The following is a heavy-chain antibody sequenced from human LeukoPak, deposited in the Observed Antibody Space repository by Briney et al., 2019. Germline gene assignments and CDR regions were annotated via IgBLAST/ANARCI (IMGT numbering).Heavy chain of an antibody. CDR2: ISGRDGYT. Sequence: GGSLRLSCAASGFTFSSYAMSWVRQAPGKGLEWVSAISGRDGYTYYADSVKGRFTISRDNSKDTLFLHMSSLRAEDTAVYYCAKGTIAAAGTDCDYWGRGTQVAVSS. CDR1: GFTFSSYA. V-gene: IGHV3-23*01. CDR3: AKGTIAAAGTDCDY. D-gene: IGHD6-13*01. J-gene: IGHJ4*02.